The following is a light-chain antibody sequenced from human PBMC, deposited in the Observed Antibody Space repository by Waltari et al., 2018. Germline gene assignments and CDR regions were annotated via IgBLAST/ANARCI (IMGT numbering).Light chain of an antibody. CDR1: QSVSSY. CDR3: QQRSNWPPYT. CDR2: DAS. J-gene: IGKJ2*01. Sequence: EIVSTQSPATLSLYPGERATLSCRASQSVSSYLAWYQQKPGQAPRLLIYDASNRATGIPARFSGSGSGTDFTLTISSLEPEDFAVYYCQQRSNWPPYTFGQGTKLEIK. V-gene: IGKV3-11*01.